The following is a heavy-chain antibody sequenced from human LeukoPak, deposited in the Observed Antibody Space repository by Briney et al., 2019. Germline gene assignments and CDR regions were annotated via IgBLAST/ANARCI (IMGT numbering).Heavy chain of an antibody. D-gene: IGHD3-3*01. CDR2: ISSSGSTI. CDR3: ARSYDFWSGYYHMDV. J-gene: IGHJ6*02. Sequence: PGGSLRLSCAASGFTFSDYYMSWIRQAPGKGLEWVSYISSSGSTIYYADSVKGRFTISRDNAKNSLYLQMNSRRAEDTAVYYCARSYDFWSGYYHMDVWGQGTTVTVSS. V-gene: IGHV3-11*01. CDR1: GFTFSDYY.